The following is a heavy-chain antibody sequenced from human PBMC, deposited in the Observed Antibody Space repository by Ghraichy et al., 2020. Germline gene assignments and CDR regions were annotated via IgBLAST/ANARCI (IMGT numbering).Heavy chain of an antibody. CDR2: INPNTGAT. D-gene: IGHD3-22*01. J-gene: IGHJ4*02. V-gene: IGHV1-2*02. CDR1: GYPFSDYF. Sequence: ASVKVPCKASGYPFSDYFMHWLRQAPGRGLEWMGWINPNTGATYYAQKFQGTVTMTRDTSIRTAYMELSRLRSDDTAVYYCARGPSSGAFDYWGQGTLVAVSS. CDR3: ARGPSSGAFDY.